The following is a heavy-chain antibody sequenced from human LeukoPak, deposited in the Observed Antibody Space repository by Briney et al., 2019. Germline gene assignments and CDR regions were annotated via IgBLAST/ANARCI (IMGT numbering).Heavy chain of an antibody. D-gene: IGHD3-22*01. J-gene: IGHJ4*02. V-gene: IGHV1-18*01. Sequence: ASVKVSCKASGYTFTSHGISWVRQAPGQGLEWMGWISTYNGNTNYAQKLQGRVSMTTDTSTSTAYMELRSLRSDDTAVYYCARSLYYDSSGYYYDYWGQGTLVTVSS. CDR1: GYTFTSHG. CDR3: ARSLYYDSSGYYYDY. CDR2: ISTYNGNT.